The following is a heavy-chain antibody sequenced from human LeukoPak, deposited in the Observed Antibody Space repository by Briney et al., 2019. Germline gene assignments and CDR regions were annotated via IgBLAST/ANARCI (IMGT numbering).Heavy chain of an antibody. CDR3: ARGGRGYSGYVGGYYFDY. D-gene: IGHD5-12*01. CDR1: GGSISSYY. CDR2: IYYSGST. J-gene: IGHJ4*02. V-gene: IGHV4-59*01. Sequence: SETLSLTCPVSGGSISSYYWSWIRQPPGKGLGWGGYIYYSGSTNYNPSLKSRVTISVDTSKNQFSLKLSSVTAADTAVYYCARGGRGYSGYVGGYYFDYWGQGTLVTVSS.